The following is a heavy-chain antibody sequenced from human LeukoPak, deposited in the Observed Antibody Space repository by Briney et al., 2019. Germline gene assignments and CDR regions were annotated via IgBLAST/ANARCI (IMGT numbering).Heavy chain of an antibody. CDR1: GFTFGDYS. CDR3: TRERYGSGYYGY. Sequence: GGSLRLSCSASGFTFGDYSMSWVRQAPGKGLEWVGFIRSKAYGGTTEYAASVKGRFTISRDDSKSIAYLQMNSLKTEDTAMYYCTRERYGSGYYGYWGQGTLVTVSS. CDR2: IRSKAYGGTT. V-gene: IGHV3-49*04. J-gene: IGHJ4*02. D-gene: IGHD3-3*01.